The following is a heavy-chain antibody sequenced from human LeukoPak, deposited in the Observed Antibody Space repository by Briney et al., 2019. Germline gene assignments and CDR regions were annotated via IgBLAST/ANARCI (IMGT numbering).Heavy chain of an antibody. CDR3: ARGRGSGWRYLDY. D-gene: IGHD6-19*01. CDR1: GSHFDDFG. J-gene: IGHJ4*02. CDR2: LNGNAAST. Sequence: GGPLRPSSSTSGSHFDDFGMHWIRQLPGRGLEWVSGLNGNAASTDYAVSVKDPCPISRNNAKNLLTCNINSLRVEDTAVYYCARGRGSGWRYLDYWGQGTLVTVSS. V-gene: IGHV3-20*03.